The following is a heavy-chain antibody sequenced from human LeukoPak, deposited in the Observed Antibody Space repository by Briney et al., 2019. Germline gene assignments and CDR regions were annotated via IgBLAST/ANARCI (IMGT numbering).Heavy chain of an antibody. J-gene: IGHJ6*03. CDR3: ARVGARNSSSRSWSLYYMDV. V-gene: IGHV3-9*01. Sequence: GGSLRLSCAASGFTFDEYAMHWVRQAPGKGLEWVSGISYSSGSIGYVDSVKGRFTISRDNSKNTLYLQMNSLRAEDTAVYYCARVGARNSSSRSWSLYYMDVWGKGTTVTIS. D-gene: IGHD6-6*01. CDR2: ISYSSGSI. CDR1: GFTFDEYA.